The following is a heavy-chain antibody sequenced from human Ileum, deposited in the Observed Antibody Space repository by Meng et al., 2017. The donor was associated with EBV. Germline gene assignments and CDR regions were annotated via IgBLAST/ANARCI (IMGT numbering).Heavy chain of an antibody. CDR2: IYHSGST. Sequence: LPEAGPGTVTPSGTLARHCSVSGGYNSRSNWWSLSRQPAGKGLEWIGEIYHSGSTNYNPSLKSRVTMSVDKSKNQFSLNLSSVTAADTAVYYCARVGQWLPIDYWGQGTLVTVSS. V-gene: IGHV4-4*02. J-gene: IGHJ4*02. CDR1: GGYNSRSNW. D-gene: IGHD6-19*01. CDR3: ARVGQWLPIDY.